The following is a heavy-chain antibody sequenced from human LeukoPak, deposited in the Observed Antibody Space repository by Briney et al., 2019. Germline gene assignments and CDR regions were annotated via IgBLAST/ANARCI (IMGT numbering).Heavy chain of an antibody. CDR2: ISWNSGSI. CDR3: AKSLRLRYFDWSLDY. V-gene: IGHV3-9*01. J-gene: IGHJ4*02. CDR1: GFTFDDYA. D-gene: IGHD3-9*01. Sequence: GGSLRLSCAASGFTFDDYAMHWVRQAPGKGLEWVSGISWNSGSIGYADSVKGRFTISRDNAKNSLYLQMNSLRAEDTALYYCAKSLRLRYFDWSLDYWGQGTLVTVSS.